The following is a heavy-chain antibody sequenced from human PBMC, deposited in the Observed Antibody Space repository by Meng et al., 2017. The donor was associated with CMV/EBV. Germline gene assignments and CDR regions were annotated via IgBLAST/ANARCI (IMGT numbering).Heavy chain of an antibody. CDR2: IKSRPDGGTT. CDR3: PTDVPIRNSGGYTGY. J-gene: IGHJ4*02. V-gene: IGHV3-15*01. CDR1: GLTFSNAW. Sequence: GGSLRLSCAASGLTFSNAWISWVRQTPGKGLEWVGRIKSRPDGGTTDYAAPVKGRFNISKDDSKNTVYLQMNSLKTEDTAVYYCPTDVPIRNSGGYTGYWGQGTLVTVSS. D-gene: IGHD3-10*01.